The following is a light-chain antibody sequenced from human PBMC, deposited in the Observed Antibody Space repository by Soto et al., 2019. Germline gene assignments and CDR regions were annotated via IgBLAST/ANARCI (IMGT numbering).Light chain of an antibody. CDR2: DTS. CDR3: QQYNNWPPLT. Sequence: EIVMTQAPATLSVSPGERGTLSCRASQTVSSNLAWYQQKPGQAPRLLIYDTSTRATGIPARFSGSGSGTEFTLTISSLQSEDFAVYYCQQYNNWPPLTFGGGTNVEIK. V-gene: IGKV3-15*01. J-gene: IGKJ4*01. CDR1: QTVSSN.